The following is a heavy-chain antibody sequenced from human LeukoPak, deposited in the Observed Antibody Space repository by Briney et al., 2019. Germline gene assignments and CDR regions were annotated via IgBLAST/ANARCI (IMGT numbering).Heavy chain of an antibody. Sequence: ASVKVSCKASGYTFTRYAISWVRQAPGQGLEWMGGIIPIFGTANYAQKFQGRVTITADESTSTAYMELSSLRSEDTAVYYCAVRSGWYTRRTYYFDYWGQGTLVTVSS. J-gene: IGHJ4*02. CDR1: GYTFTRYA. V-gene: IGHV1-69*13. CDR2: IIPIFGTA. CDR3: AVRSGWYTRRTYYFDY. D-gene: IGHD6-19*01.